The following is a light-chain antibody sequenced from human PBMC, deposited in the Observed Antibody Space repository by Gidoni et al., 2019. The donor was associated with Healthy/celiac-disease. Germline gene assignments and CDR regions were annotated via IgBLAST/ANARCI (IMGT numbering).Light chain of an antibody. CDR1: QSVLYSSNNKNY. Sequence: DIVMTQSPDSLAVSLGERATINCKSSQSVLYSSNNKNYLAWYQQKPGQPPKLPIYWASTRESGVPDRFSGSGSGTDFTLTISSLQAEDVAVYYCQQYYSQGTFGQGTKVEIK. V-gene: IGKV4-1*01. CDR2: WAS. J-gene: IGKJ1*01. CDR3: QQYYSQGT.